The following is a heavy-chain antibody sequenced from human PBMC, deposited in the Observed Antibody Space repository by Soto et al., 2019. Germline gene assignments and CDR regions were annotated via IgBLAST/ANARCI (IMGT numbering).Heavy chain of an antibody. Sequence: ASVKVSCKASGYTFTSYYMHWVRQAPGQGLEWMGIINLSAGSSTYAQRFQGRVIMSRDTSTSTVYMQLSSLKSEDTAVYYCATALYNWNDDDHWGQGTLVTVSS. D-gene: IGHD1-1*01. CDR2: INLSAGSS. CDR3: ATALYNWNDDDH. CDR1: GYTFTSYY. V-gene: IGHV1-46*03. J-gene: IGHJ4*02.